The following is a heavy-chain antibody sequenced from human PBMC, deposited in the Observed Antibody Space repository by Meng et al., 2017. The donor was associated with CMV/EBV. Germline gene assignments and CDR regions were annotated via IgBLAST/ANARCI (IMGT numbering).Heavy chain of an antibody. CDR2: IYYSGST. CDR3: ARDNRRGGVDY. J-gene: IGHJ4*02. Sequence: VQLQESGPGLVKPSQPLSLTCTVSGGSSSSGDYYWGWTRQPPGKGLDWIGYIYYSGSTYYNPSLKSRVTISVDTSKNQFSLKLSSVTAADTAVYYCARDNRRGGVDYWGQGTLVTVSS. D-gene: IGHD3-3*01. V-gene: IGHV4-30-4*08. CDR1: GGSSSSGDYY.